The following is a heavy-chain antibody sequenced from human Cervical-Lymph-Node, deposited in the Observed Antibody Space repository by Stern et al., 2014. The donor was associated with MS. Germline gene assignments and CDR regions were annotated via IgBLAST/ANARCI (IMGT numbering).Heavy chain of an antibody. CDR2: ISFVGSNK. V-gene: IGHV3-30*03. CDR3: MGVGDAMDV. CDR1: GFSISSLG. J-gene: IGHJ6*02. Sequence: QVQLVQSGGGVVQPGRSLRLSCAASGFSISSLGMHWVRQAPGTGLEWVAVISFVGSNKKYGDAVKGRFSISSDNSNNTMYLQMNSLRPEDTAVYYCMGVGDAMDVWGQGTTVIVS.